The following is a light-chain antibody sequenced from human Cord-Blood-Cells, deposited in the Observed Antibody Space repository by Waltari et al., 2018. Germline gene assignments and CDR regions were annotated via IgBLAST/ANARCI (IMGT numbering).Light chain of an antibody. Sequence: DIQMTQSPSTLSASVGDRVTITCRASQSISSWLAWYQQKPGKAPKLLIYDASSLESGVPSRFSGSGSVTEFTLSISSLQPGDFATYYCQQYNSYSITFGQGTRLEIK. CDR2: DAS. CDR1: QSISSW. J-gene: IGKJ5*01. CDR3: QQYNSYSIT. V-gene: IGKV1-5*01.